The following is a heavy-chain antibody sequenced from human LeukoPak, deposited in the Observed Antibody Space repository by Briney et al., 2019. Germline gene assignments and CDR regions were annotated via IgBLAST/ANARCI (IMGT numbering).Heavy chain of an antibody. CDR3: AARYNWNDLAY. Sequence: GGSLRLSCAASGFTFTNAWMSWVRQAPGKGLEWVGRIKSKIDGGTTDYAAPVKGRFTISRDDSKNTLYLQMNSLKTKDRGVYYCAARYNWNDLAYWGQGTLVTVSS. CDR2: IKSKIDGGTT. V-gene: IGHV3-15*01. CDR1: GFTFTNAW. J-gene: IGHJ4*02. D-gene: IGHD1-1*01.